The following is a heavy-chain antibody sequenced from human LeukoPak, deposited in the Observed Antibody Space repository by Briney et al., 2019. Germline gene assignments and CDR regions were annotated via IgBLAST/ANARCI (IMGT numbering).Heavy chain of an antibody. V-gene: IGHV3-13*01. D-gene: IGHD6-13*01. CDR2: VGIAADT. CDR1: GFTFSDHA. J-gene: IGHJ4*02. CDR3: AKVRGDIAAAIEY. Sequence: SGGSLRLSCAASGFTFSDHAMHWVRQATGKGLEWVSAVGIAADTFYPGSVKGRFTISRDNSKNTLYLQMNSLRAEDTAVYFCAKVRGDIAAAIEYWGQGTLVTVSS.